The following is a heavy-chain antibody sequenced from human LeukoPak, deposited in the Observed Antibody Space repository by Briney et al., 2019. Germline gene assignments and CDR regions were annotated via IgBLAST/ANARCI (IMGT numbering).Heavy chain of an antibody. CDR1: GGSISSGTYY. V-gene: IGHV4-61*02. CDR3: ARVDTAMVHGYYFDY. D-gene: IGHD5-18*01. J-gene: IGHJ4*02. CDR2: IYTSGST. Sequence: PSETLSLTCTVSGGSISSGTYYWSWIRQPAGKGLEWIGRIYTSGSTNYNPSLNSRVTISVDTSKNQFSLKLSSVTAADTAVYYCARVDTAMVHGYYFDYWGQGTLVTVSS.